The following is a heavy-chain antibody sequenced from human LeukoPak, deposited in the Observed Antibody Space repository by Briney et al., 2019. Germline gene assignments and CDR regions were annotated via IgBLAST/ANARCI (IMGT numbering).Heavy chain of an antibody. J-gene: IGHJ3*02. V-gene: IGHV5-51*01. D-gene: IGHD3-10*01. Sequence: GESLKISCKGSGYSFTSYWIGWVRQMPGKGLEWMGIIYPGDSDTRYSPSFQGQVTISADKSISTAYLQWSSLKASDTAMYYCATVYYGSGSYYAGPNDAFDIWGQGTMVTVSS. CDR2: IYPGDSDT. CDR3: ATVYYGSGSYYAGPNDAFDI. CDR1: GYSFTSYW.